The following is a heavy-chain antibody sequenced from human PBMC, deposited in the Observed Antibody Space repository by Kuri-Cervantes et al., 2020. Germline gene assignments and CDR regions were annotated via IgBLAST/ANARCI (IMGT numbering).Heavy chain of an antibody. V-gene: IGHV1-69*13. D-gene: IGHD5-18*01. CDR1: GGTFSSYA. Sequence: SVKVSCKASGGTFSSYAISWVRQAPGQGLEWMGGIIPIFGTANYAQKFQGRVTITADESTSTVYMELSRLRSDDTAVYYCANTRSHTTMTTWGQGTLVTVSS. J-gene: IGHJ5*02. CDR2: IIPIFGTA. CDR3: ANTRSHTTMTT.